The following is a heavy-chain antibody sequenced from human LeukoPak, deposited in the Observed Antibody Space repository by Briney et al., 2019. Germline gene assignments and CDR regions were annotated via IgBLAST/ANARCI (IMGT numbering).Heavy chain of an antibody. CDR1: GGSISSSSYY. J-gene: IGHJ4*02. V-gene: IGHV4-39*01. D-gene: IGHD1-26*01. Sequence: SETLSLTCTVSGGSISSSSYYWGWIRQPPGEGLEWIGSIYYSGSTYYNPSLKSRVTISVDTSKNQFSLKLSSVTAADTAVYYCASWGFSGSYYKNYWGQGTLVTVSS. CDR2: IYYSGST. CDR3: ASWGFSGSYYKNY.